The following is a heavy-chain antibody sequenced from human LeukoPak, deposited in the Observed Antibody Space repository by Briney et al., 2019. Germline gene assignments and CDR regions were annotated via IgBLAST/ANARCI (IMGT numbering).Heavy chain of an antibody. J-gene: IGHJ6*03. D-gene: IGHD3-22*01. CDR3: ARAPYYDSSGYHYYYYMDV. V-gene: IGHV4-39*07. Sequence: SETLSLTCTVSGGSISSSSYYWGWIRQPPGKGLEWIGSISYSGSTYHNPSLKSRVTISVDTSKNQFSLKLSSVTAADTAVYYCARAPYYDSSGYHYYYYMDVWGKGTTVTISS. CDR2: ISYSGST. CDR1: GGSISSSSYY.